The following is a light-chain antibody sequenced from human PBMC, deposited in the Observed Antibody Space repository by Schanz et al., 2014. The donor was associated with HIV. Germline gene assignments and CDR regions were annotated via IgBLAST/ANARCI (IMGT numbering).Light chain of an antibody. CDR1: SSDVGGYNY. V-gene: IGLV2-14*03. CDR2: DVS. Sequence: QSALTQPASVSGSPGQSITISCTGTSSDVGGYNYVSWYQHHPGKAPKLMIYDVSNRPSGVSNRFSGSKSGNTASLTISGLQAEDEADYYCATWDDALNAWVFGGGTKLTVL. CDR3: ATWDDALNAWV. J-gene: IGLJ3*02.